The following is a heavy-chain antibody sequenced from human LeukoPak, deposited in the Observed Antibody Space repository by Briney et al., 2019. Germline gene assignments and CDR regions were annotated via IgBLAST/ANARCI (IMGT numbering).Heavy chain of an antibody. CDR2: IKQDGSEK. CDR3: AREGTAYYDSSGHVDY. CDR1: GFTFSSYW. Sequence: GGSLRLSCAASGFTFSSYWMSWVRQAPGKGLEWVANIKQDGSEKYYVDSVKGRFTISRDNAKNSLYLQMNSLRAEDTAVYYCAREGTAYYDSSGHVDYWGQGTLVTVSS. D-gene: IGHD3-22*01. J-gene: IGHJ4*02. V-gene: IGHV3-7*01.